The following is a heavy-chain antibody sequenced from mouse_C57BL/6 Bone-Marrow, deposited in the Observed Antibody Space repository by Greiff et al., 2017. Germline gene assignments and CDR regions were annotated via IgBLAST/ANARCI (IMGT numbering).Heavy chain of an antibody. V-gene: IGHV1-69*01. D-gene: IGHD1-1*01. J-gene: IGHJ4*01. CDR1: GYTFTSYW. CDR3: ARESTTVVAPYYYAMDY. Sequence: QVQLQQPGAELVMPGASVKLSCKASGYTFTSYWMHWVKQRPGQGLEWIGEIDPSDSYTNYNQKFKGKSTLTVDKSSSTAYMQLSSLTSEDSAVYYCARESTTVVAPYYYAMDYWGQGTSVTVSS. CDR2: IDPSDSYT.